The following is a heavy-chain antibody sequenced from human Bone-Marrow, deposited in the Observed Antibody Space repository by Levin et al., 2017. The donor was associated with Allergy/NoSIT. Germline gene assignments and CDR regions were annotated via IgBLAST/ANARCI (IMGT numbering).Heavy chain of an antibody. D-gene: IGHD2-15*01. Sequence: GGSLRLSCAASGFTFSSYGMHWVRQAPGKGLEWVAVIWYDGSNKYYADSVKGRFTISRDNSKNTLYLQMNSLRAEDTAVYYCARDFLLGYCSGGSCEDLGYWGQGTLVTVSS. J-gene: IGHJ4*02. CDR1: GFTFSSYG. CDR3: ARDFLLGYCSGGSCEDLGY. V-gene: IGHV3-33*01. CDR2: IWYDGSNK.